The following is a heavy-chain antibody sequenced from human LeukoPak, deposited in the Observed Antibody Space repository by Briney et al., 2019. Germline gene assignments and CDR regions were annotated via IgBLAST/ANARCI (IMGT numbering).Heavy chain of an antibody. CDR1: GGSISSSNW. J-gene: IGHJ3*02. CDR2: IYHSGST. CDR3: AKTYSYGLDAFDI. V-gene: IGHV4-4*02. D-gene: IGHD5-18*01. Sequence: PSGTLSLTCAVSGGSISSSNWWSWVRQPPGKGLEWIGEIYHSGSTNYNPSLKSRVTISVDKSKNQFSLKLSSVTAADTAVYYCAKTYSYGLDAFDIWGQGTMVTVSS.